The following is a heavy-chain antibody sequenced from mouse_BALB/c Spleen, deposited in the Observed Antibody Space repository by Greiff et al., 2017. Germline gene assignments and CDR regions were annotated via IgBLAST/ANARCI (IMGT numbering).Heavy chain of an antibody. Sequence: EVHLVESGPELVKPGASVKMSCKASGYTFTSYVMHWVKQKPGQGLEWIGYINPYNDGTKYNEKFKGKATLTSDKSSSTAYMELSSLTSEDSAVYYCARSGGNFRFAYWGQGTLVTVSA. D-gene: IGHD2-1*01. J-gene: IGHJ3*01. CDR1: GYTFTSYV. CDR2: INPYNDGT. V-gene: IGHV1-14*01. CDR3: ARSGGNFRFAY.